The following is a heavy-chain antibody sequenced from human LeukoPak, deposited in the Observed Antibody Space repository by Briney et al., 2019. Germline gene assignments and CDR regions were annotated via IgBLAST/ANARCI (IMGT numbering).Heavy chain of an antibody. V-gene: IGHV3-33*06. CDR2: ICYHGNDK. J-gene: IGHJ4*02. CDR3: GKGDGSSWFTLTDY. Sequence: GRSLRLSCAASGFTFSNFGMHWVRQAPGKGLEWVALICYHGNDKFYADSVKGRFTISRDNSNNTLYRRMNSLRAEDTAVYYCGKGDGSSWFTLTDYWGQGTLVTVYS. CDR1: GFTFSNFG. D-gene: IGHD6-19*01.